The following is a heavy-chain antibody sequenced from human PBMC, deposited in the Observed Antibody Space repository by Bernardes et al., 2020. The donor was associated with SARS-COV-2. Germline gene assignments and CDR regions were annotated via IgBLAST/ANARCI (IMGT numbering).Heavy chain of an antibody. V-gene: IGHV4-34*01. CDR3: ARGQLVVPAAMNAGEYYYYYGMDV. D-gene: IGHD2-2*01. CDR1: GGSFSGYY. J-gene: IGHJ6*02. Sequence: SETLSLTCAVYGGSFSGYYWSWIRQPPGKGLEWIGEINHSGSTNYNPSLKSRVTISVDTSKNQFSLKLSSVTAADTAVYYCARGQLVVPAAMNAGEYYYYYGMDVWGQGTTVTVSS. CDR2: INHSGST.